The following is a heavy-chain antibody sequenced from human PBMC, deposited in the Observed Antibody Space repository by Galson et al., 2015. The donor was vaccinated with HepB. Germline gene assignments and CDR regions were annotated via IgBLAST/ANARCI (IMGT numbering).Heavy chain of an antibody. CDR3: ASPGGYDY. CDR1: GFTFSSYA. J-gene: IGHJ4*02. Sequence: SLRLSCAASGFTFSSYAMHWVRQAPGKGLEWVAVISYDGSNKYYADSVKGRFTISRDNSKNTLYLQMNSLRAEDTAVYYCASPGGYDYWGQGTLVTVSS. D-gene: IGHD3-10*01. CDR2: ISYDGSNK. V-gene: IGHV3-30-3*01.